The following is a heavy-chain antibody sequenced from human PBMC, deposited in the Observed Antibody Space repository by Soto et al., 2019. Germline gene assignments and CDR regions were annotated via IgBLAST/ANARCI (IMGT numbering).Heavy chain of an antibody. D-gene: IGHD2-2*01. V-gene: IGHV1-69*01. Sequence: QVQLVQSGAEVKKPGSSVKVSCKASGGTFSSYAISWVRQAPGQGLEWMGGIIPISGTANYAQKFQGRVTITAYEFTGTADMELSSLRSEDTAVYYCARSQGSSTSLEIYYYYYYGMDVWGQGTTVTVSS. CDR1: GGTFSSYA. CDR3: ARSQGSSTSLEIYYYYYYGMDV. CDR2: IIPISGTA. J-gene: IGHJ6*02.